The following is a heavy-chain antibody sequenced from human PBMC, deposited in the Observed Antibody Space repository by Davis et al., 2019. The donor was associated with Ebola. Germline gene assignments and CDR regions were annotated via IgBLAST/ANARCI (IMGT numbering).Heavy chain of an antibody. CDR2: INPCGGST. CDR1: GYTFTSYY. J-gene: IGHJ4*02. D-gene: IGHD3-3*01. V-gene: IGHV1-46*03. CDR3: ARDLRPYDFWSGYNY. Sequence: ASVKVSCKASGYTFTSYYMHWVRQAPGQGLEWMGIINPCGGSTSYAQKFQGRVTMTRDTSTSTVYMELSSLRSEDTAVYYCARDLRPYDFWSGYNYWGQGTLVTVSS.